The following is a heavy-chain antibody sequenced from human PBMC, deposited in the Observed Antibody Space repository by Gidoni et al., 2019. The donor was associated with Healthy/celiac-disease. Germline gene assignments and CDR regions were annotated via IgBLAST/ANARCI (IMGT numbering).Heavy chain of an antibody. V-gene: IGHV4-34*01. D-gene: IGHD3-22*01. CDR3: ARSNYYDSTPNYGMDV. CDR1: GGSFRGYY. J-gene: IGHJ6*02. Sequence: QVQLQQWGAGLLKPSETLSLTCAVYGGSFRGYYWSWIRQPPGKGLEWIGEINHSGSTNYNPSLKSRVTISVDTSKNQFSLKLSSVTAADTAVYYCARSNYYDSTPNYGMDVWGQGTTVTVSS. CDR2: INHSGST.